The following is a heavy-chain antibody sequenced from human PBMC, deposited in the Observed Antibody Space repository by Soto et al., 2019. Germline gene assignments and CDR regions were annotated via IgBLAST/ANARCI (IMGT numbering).Heavy chain of an antibody. CDR2: IYYSGST. CDR3: ARVYPSDTRYGYVGNNWFDP. CDR1: GGSISSSSYY. V-gene: IGHV4-39*01. Sequence: PSETLSLTCTVSGGSISSSSYYWGWIRQPPGKGLEWIGSIYYSGSTYYNPSLKSRVTISVDTSKNQFSLKLSSVTAADTAVYYCARVYPSDTRYGYVGNNWFDPWGQGTLVTVSS. D-gene: IGHD5-18*01. J-gene: IGHJ5*02.